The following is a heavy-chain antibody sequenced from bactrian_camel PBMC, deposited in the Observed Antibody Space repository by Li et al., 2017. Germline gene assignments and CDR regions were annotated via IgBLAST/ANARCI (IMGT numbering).Heavy chain of an antibody. CDR1: GFAFSVVY. J-gene: IGHJ4*01. D-gene: IGHD5*01. Sequence: DVQLVESGGGLVQPGGSLRLSCAASGFAFSVVYMTWVRQAPGKGLEWVSTINSTGGSTYYADSVKGRFTISRDNAKNPVYLQMNSLKPEDTAMYYCAADSVGRCRARGWVERPSVAAHDYWGQGTQVTVS. V-gene: IGHV3S40*01. CDR2: INSTGGST. CDR3: AADSVGRCRARGWVERPSVAAHDY.